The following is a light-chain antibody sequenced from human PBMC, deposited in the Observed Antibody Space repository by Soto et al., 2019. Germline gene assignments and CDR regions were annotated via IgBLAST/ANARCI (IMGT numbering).Light chain of an antibody. Sequence: EIVMTQSPVTLSVSPGERATLSCRASQSVSTNLAWYQQKPGQAPRLLIYLASTRAPGIPARFSGSGSGTEFTLTISSLQSEDFAIYYCQQYNNWPPTTFGQGTRLEIK. CDR2: LAS. V-gene: IGKV3-15*01. CDR3: QQYNNWPPTT. CDR1: QSVSTN. J-gene: IGKJ5*01.